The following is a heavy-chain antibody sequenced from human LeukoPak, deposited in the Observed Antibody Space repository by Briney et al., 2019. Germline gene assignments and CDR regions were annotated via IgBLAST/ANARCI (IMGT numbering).Heavy chain of an antibody. Sequence: ASVKVSCKASGYTFTGYYMHWVRQAPGQGLEWMGWINPNSGGTNYAQKSQGRVTMTRDTSISTAYMELSRLRSDDTAVYYCARVIMITFGGVIAYPYYFDYWGQGTLVTVSS. CDR2: INPNSGGT. CDR1: GYTFTGYY. CDR3: ARVIMITFGGVIAYPYYFDY. J-gene: IGHJ4*02. V-gene: IGHV1-2*02. D-gene: IGHD3-16*02.